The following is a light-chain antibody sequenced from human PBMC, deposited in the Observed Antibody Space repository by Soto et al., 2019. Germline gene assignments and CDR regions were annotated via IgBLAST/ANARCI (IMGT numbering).Light chain of an antibody. CDR2: GAS. CDR3: QQYNNWPPWT. CDR1: QSVSSN. J-gene: IGKJ2*02. Sequence: EIVMTQSPATLSVSPGERATLSCRASQSVSSNLAWYQQKPGQAPRLLIYGASTRATGIPARFSGSVSGTEFTLTISSLQSEDFEVYYCQQYNNWPPWTFGQGTKLEIK. V-gene: IGKV3-15*01.